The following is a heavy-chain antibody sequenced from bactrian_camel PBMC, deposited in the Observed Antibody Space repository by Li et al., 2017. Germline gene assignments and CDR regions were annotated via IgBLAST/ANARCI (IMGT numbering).Heavy chain of an antibody. CDR2: HYTGTATK. D-gene: IGHD3*01. CDR1: LYIYSSYC. CDR3: VARTQSFCAGVWENFHF. J-gene: IGHJ6*01. V-gene: IGHV3S1*01. Sequence: HVQLVESGGESVQSGGSLRLSCEISLYIYSSYCMGWFRQAPGKERAAVAAHYTGTATKYVADSVKGRFTISQDDANNTLYLQMNNLKPEDTAMYYCVARTQSFCAGVWENFHFWGQGTQVTVS.